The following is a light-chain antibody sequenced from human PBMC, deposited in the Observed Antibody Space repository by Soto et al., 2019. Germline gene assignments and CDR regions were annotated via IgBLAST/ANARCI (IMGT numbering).Light chain of an antibody. Sequence: DTQMTQSPSTLSASVGDRVTITCRASQSITNWVAWYQQKVGRAPKLLLYDASTLETGVPSRFSGSGSGTEFTLTISSLQPDDFATYYCQQYKIYSQTFGQGTKVDIK. V-gene: IGKV1-5*01. J-gene: IGKJ1*01. CDR2: DAS. CDR1: QSITNW. CDR3: QQYKIYSQT.